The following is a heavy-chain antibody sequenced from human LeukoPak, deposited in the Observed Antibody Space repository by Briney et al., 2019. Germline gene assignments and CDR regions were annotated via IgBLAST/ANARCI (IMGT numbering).Heavy chain of an antibody. Sequence: SETLSLTCTVSGRSISGSSWSWIRQPPTKGLERIGYLDHIGNTNYNPSFKSRITISGDTSKNQVSLNLNSVTAADTAVYYCAKHSGSGTFPLESWGLGTLVTVSS. D-gene: IGHD3-10*01. J-gene: IGHJ4*02. CDR3: AKHSGSGTFPLES. CDR1: GRSISGSS. CDR2: LDHIGNT. V-gene: IGHV4-59*08.